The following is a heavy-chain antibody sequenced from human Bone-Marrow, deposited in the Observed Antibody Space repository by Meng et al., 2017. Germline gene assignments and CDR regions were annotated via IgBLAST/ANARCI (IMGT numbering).Heavy chain of an antibody. V-gene: IGHV1-3*01. J-gene: IGHJ4*02. D-gene: IGHD1-26*01. Sequence: ASVTVSCKASGYTFTSYAMHWVRQAPGQRLAWMGGINAGNGKAKYSQKFQGRVTITRDTSASTAYMELSSLTSEDTAVYYCAREGIGPLSPSSVQMGATNLFGYWGQGTLVTVSS. CDR1: GYTFTSYA. CDR2: INAGNGKA. CDR3: AREGIGPLSPSSVQMGATNLFGY.